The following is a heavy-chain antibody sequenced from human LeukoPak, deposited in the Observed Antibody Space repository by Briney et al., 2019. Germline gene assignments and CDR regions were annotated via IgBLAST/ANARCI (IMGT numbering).Heavy chain of an antibody. J-gene: IGHJ3*02. D-gene: IGHD3-10*01. Sequence: PSETLSLTCAVYGGSFSGYYWSWIRQPPGKGLEWIGEINHSGSTNYNPSLKSRVTISVDTSKNQFSLKLSSVTAADTAVYYWARGPRRGAFDIWGQGTMVTVSS. V-gene: IGHV4-34*01. CDR1: GGSFSGYY. CDR3: ARGPRRGAFDI. CDR2: INHSGST.